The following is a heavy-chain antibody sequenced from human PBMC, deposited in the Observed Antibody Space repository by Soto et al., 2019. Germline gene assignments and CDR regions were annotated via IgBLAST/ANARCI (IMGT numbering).Heavy chain of an antibody. CDR1: GFSLTTSGVG. CDR2: IYWDDDK. CDR3: XXXXXXXXXWFDP. Sequence: QITLKESGPTLVKPTQTLTLTCTFSGFSLTTSGVGVGWIRQPPGKALEWLALIYWDDDKRYSPSLKSRLTITKDTSKNQVVLTXTXXXXAXXXXXXXXXXXXXXXXWFDPWGQGTLVTVSS. V-gene: IGHV2-5*02. J-gene: IGHJ5*02.